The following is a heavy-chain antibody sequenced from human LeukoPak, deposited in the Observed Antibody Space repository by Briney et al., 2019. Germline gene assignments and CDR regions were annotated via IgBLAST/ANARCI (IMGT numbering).Heavy chain of an antibody. CDR3: ARDRAPSWYSAFDI. CDR2: IKEDGSEK. D-gene: IGHD6-13*01. J-gene: IGHJ3*02. CDR1: GFTFSSYW. V-gene: IGHV3-7*01. Sequence: PGGSLRLSCAASGFTFSSYWMSWVRQAPGKGLEWVANIKEDGSEKYYVDSVKGRFTISRDNAKNSLYLQMNSLRAEDTAVYYCARDRAPSWYSAFDIWGQGTMVTVSS.